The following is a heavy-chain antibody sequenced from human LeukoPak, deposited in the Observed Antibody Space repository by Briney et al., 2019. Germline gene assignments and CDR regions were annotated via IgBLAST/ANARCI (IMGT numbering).Heavy chain of an antibody. CDR1: GGSISSKNDY. CDR2: IYYSGST. D-gene: IGHD4-23*01. CDR3: ARLHYGGNYGYYYYYMDG. V-gene: IGHV4-39*01. J-gene: IGHJ6*03. Sequence: SETLSLTCSVSGGSISSKNDYWGWIRQPPGKGLEWIGSIYYSGSTYYNPSLKSRVTISVDTSKNQFSLKLSSVTAADTAVYYCARLHYGGNYGYYYYYMDGWGKGTTVTISS.